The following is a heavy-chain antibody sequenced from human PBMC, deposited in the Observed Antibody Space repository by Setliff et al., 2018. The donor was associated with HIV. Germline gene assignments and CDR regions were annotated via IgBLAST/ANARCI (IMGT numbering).Heavy chain of an antibody. V-gene: IGHV4-38-2*01. J-gene: IGHJ4*02. CDR3: ARSNELIAARYFDY. D-gene: IGHD6-6*01. Sequence: SETLSLTCAVSGYSITGGYFWGWIRQPPGKGLEWIGYIYYSGSTNYNPSLKSRVTMSVDTSKNQFSLKLSSVTAADTAVYYCARSNELIAARYFDYWGQGTLVTVSS. CDR2: IYYSGST. CDR1: GYSITGGYF.